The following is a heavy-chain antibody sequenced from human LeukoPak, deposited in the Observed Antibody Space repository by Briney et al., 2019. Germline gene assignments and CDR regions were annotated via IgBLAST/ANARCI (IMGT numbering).Heavy chain of an antibody. CDR1: GASITSYY. V-gene: IGHV4-59*08. CDR2: FSYSGSA. J-gene: IGHJ4*02. D-gene: IGHD3-3*01. CDR3: ARGPFSHV. Sequence: SETLSLTCTVSGASITSYYWSWIRQPPGKGLEWIGFFSYSGSANYNPSLKSRVTISVDTSKNQFSLSLTSVTAADTAVYYCARGPFSHVWGQGTLVTVSS.